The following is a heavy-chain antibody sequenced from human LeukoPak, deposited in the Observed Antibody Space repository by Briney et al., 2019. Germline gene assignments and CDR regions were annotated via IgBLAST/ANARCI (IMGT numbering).Heavy chain of an antibody. Sequence: GGSLRLSCAASGFTFSGSSIHWVRQASGKGLEWVGLIRTKANSYATAYAASVTGRFTISRDDSKDTSYLQMNSLKTEDTALYFCTTSYSGNSWYDWFGPWGQGTLVTVSS. CDR2: IRTKANSYAT. D-gene: IGHD6-13*01. CDR3: TTSYSGNSWYDWFGP. CDR1: GFTFSGSS. J-gene: IGHJ5*02. V-gene: IGHV3-73*01.